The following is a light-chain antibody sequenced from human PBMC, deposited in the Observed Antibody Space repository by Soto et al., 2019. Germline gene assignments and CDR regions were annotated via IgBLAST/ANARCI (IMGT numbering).Light chain of an antibody. J-gene: IGLJ1*01. CDR1: SSDVGAYEH. V-gene: IGLV2-14*03. CDR2: DVN. CDR3: SSYSTTNIIV. Sequence: QSVPSPVASVSWSPGHSVTICCTGASSDVGAYEHVSWYQQHPGRAPKLILYDVNNRPSGVSNHFSGSKSGNTASLVISGLQANEEADYYCSSYSTTNIIVFGSGTKVTVL.